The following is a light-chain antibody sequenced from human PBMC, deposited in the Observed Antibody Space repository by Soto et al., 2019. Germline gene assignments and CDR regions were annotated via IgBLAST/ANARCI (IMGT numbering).Light chain of an antibody. CDR1: QSVSSNF. V-gene: IGKV3-20*01. CDR3: QQYGNSPIFI. CDR2: DAS. Sequence: IVLTQSPGTLSLSQGERATLSCRPSQSVSSNFLAWYQQKPGQAPRLLIYDASSRATGIPDRFSGSGSGTDFTLTISRLEPEDFAVYYCQQYGNSPIFIFGPGTKVDIK. J-gene: IGKJ3*01.